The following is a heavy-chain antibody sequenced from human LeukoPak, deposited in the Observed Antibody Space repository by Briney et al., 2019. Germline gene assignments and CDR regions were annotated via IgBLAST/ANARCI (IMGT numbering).Heavy chain of an antibody. CDR3: ASTPYYYGSGVSYP. V-gene: IGHV3-23*01. CDR1: GFTFSSYG. Sequence: PGGSLRLSCAASGFTFSSYGMSWVRQAPGKGLEWVSGISGSGSDGSTYYADSVKGRFTISRDNAKNSLYLQMNSLRAEDTAVYYCASTPYYYGSGVSYPWGQGTLVTVSS. J-gene: IGHJ5*02. D-gene: IGHD3-10*01. CDR2: ISGSGSDGST.